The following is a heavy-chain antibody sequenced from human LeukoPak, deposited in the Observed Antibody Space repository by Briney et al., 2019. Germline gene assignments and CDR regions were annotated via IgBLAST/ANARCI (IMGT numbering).Heavy chain of an antibody. CDR2: IYSGGST. D-gene: IGHD6-19*01. Sequence: GGSLRLSCAASGFTFSSNYMSWVRQAPGKGLEWVSVIYSGGSTYYADSVKGRFTISRDNSKNTLYLQMNSLRAEDTAVYYCARGGSGWASYYFDYWGQRTLVTVSS. CDR3: ARGGSGWASYYFDY. CDR1: GFTFSSNY. J-gene: IGHJ4*02. V-gene: IGHV3-53*01.